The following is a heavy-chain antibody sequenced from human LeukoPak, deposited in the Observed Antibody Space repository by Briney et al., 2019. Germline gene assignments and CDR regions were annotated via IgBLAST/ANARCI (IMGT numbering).Heavy chain of an antibody. Sequence: SVKVSCKASGGAFSSYAISWVRQAPGQGLEWMGGIIPIFGTANYAQKFQGRVTITADESTSTAYMELSSLRSEDTAVYYCARENYYGSGRIGFDYWGQGTLVTVSS. V-gene: IGHV1-69*13. CDR3: ARENYYGSGRIGFDY. J-gene: IGHJ4*02. D-gene: IGHD3-10*01. CDR2: IIPIFGTA. CDR1: GGAFSSYA.